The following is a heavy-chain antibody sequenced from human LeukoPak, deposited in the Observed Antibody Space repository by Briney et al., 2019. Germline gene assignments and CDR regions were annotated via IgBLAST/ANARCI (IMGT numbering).Heavy chain of an antibody. CDR2: INHSGST. Sequence: SETLSLTCAVYGGSFSGYYWSWIRQPPGKGLEWIGEINHSGSTNYNPSLKSRVTISVDTSKNQFSLKLSSVTAADTAVYYCARTPDSRAARRNGWFDPWGQGTLVTVSS. CDR1: GGSFSGYY. V-gene: IGHV4-34*01. CDR3: ARTPDSRAARRNGWFDP. J-gene: IGHJ5*02. D-gene: IGHD6-6*01.